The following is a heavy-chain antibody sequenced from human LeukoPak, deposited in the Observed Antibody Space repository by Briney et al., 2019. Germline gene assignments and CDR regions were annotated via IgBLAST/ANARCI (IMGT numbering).Heavy chain of an antibody. CDR1: GYTFTSYY. D-gene: IGHD3-16*01. CDR2: INPSGGST. Sequence: ASVKVSCKASGYTFTSYYMHWVRQAPGQGLEWMGIINPSGGSTSYAQKFQGRVTMTRDTSTSTVYMELSSLRSEDTAVYYCARVRSRYIWGTPQWPFDMWGQGTMVTV. J-gene: IGHJ3*02. CDR3: ARVRSRYIWGTPQWPFDM. V-gene: IGHV1-46*01.